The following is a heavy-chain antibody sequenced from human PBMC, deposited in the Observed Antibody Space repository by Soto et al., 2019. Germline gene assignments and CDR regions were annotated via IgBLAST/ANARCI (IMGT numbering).Heavy chain of an antibody. CDR1: GFTFSSYG. D-gene: IGHD6-13*01. CDR2: ISYDGSNK. Sequence: GGSLRLSCAASGFTFSSYGMHWVRQAPGKGLEWVAVISYDGSNKYYADSVKGRFTISRDNSKNTLYLQMNSLRAEDTAVYYCAKDPGYSSSWYYFDYWGQGTLVSVSS. J-gene: IGHJ4*02. V-gene: IGHV3-30*18. CDR3: AKDPGYSSSWYYFDY.